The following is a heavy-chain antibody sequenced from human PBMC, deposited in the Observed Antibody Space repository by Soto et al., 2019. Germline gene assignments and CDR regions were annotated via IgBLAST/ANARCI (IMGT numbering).Heavy chain of an antibody. CDR1: GGSISSSNW. D-gene: IGHD6-13*01. Sequence: SETPSLTCAASGGSISSSNWWSWVRQPPGKGLEWIGEIYHSGSTNYNPSLKSRVTISVDKSKNQFSLKLSSVTAADTAVYYCARVAGSSSWYGSSYNWFDPWGQGTLVTVSS. CDR3: ARVAGSSSWYGSSYNWFDP. CDR2: IYHSGST. V-gene: IGHV4-4*02. J-gene: IGHJ5*02.